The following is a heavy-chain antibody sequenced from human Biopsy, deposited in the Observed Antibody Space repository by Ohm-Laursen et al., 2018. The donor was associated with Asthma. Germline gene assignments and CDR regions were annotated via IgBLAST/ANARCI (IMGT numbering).Heavy chain of an antibody. D-gene: IGHD6-19*01. CDR1: GFTFSDYY. CDR3: ARDSYSSGLYDDFES. J-gene: IGHJ4*02. Sequence: SLRLSCTASGFTFSDYYMSWIRQAPGKGLEWISYINGKSNSIGYADSVKGRFTISRDNAKNSLYLQMNSLRAEDTAVYYCARDSYSSGLYDDFESWGQGTLVTVSS. CDR2: INGKSNSI. V-gene: IGHV3-11*01.